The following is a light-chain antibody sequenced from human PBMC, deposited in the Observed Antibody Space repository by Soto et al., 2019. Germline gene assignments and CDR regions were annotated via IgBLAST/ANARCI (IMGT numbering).Light chain of an antibody. CDR3: QQRSNWPPLT. J-gene: IGKJ4*01. V-gene: IGKV3-11*01. CDR2: DAS. Sequence: EVLFTPSPATPSFSPGEKAALSFEASQSVSSYLAWYQQKPGQAPRLLIYDASNRATGIPARFSGSGSGTDFTLTISSLEPEDLAVYYCQQRSNWPPLTFGGGTKVDIK. CDR1: QSVSSY.